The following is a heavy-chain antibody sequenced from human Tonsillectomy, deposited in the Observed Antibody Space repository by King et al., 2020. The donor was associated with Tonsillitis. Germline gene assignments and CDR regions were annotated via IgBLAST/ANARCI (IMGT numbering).Heavy chain of an antibody. V-gene: IGHV3-23*04. Sequence: VQLVESGGGLVQPGGSLRLSCAASGFTFSSYAMSWVRQAPGKGLEWGSAISGNGGRTYYSDSGKGRVTLSRDNSKNTLYLQRNSLRAEDTAVYYCAKDLPYCSGGSCYELAYSSGWANYDYWGQGTLVTVSS. CDR1: GFTFSSYA. J-gene: IGHJ4*02. CDR2: ISGNGGRT. CDR3: AKDLPYCSGGSCYELAYSSGWANYDY. D-gene: IGHD2-15*01.